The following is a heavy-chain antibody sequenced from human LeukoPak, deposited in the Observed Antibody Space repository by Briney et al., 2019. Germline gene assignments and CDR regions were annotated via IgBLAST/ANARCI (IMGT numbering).Heavy chain of an antibody. CDR2: LSHAVNT. CDR3: ARHNAPRRVGFDF. Sequence: PSETLSLTCSVSGDSVRNDFYYWGWIRQPPGKGLEWVACLSHAVNTWYNPSLESRLSISVDTSKNQFSLKFSSVTAADTALYWCARHNAPRRVGFDFWGQGILVTVSS. V-gene: IGHV4-39*01. D-gene: IGHD2-2*01. J-gene: IGHJ4*02. CDR1: GDSVRNDFYY.